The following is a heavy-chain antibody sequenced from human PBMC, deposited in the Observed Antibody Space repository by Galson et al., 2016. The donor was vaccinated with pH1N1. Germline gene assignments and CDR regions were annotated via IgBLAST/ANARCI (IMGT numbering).Heavy chain of an antibody. CDR1: GFTFSSWH. D-gene: IGHD4-23*01. V-gene: IGHV3-48*04. Sequence: SLRLSCATSGFTFSSWHMDWVRQAPGEGLGWISFITYTSATIYYADSVKSRFTVSRDNAKNSLYLQMNSLTAEDTAVYYCARPGNYDGDRRGAFDLWGQGTMVTVSP. CDR2: ITYTSATI. CDR3: ARPGNYDGDRRGAFDL. J-gene: IGHJ3*01.